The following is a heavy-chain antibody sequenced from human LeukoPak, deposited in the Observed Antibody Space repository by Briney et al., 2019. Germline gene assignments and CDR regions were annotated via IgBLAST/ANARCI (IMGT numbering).Heavy chain of an antibody. Sequence: SPTLSLTCTVSGGSISSYYWNWIRQPPGKGMEWLGYIYYTGSTNYRPSLKSRVTISVDTSRNPFSLKLSSVTAADTAVYYCVRQDVVVITAATYYYGMDVWGQGTTVTVSS. J-gene: IGHJ6*02. CDR3: VRQDVVVITAATYYYGMDV. CDR1: GGSISSYY. V-gene: IGHV4-59*08. D-gene: IGHD2-2*01. CDR2: IYYTGST.